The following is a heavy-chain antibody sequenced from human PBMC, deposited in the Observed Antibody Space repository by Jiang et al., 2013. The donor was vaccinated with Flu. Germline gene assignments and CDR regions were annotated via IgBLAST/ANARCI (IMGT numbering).Heavy chain of an antibody. J-gene: IGHJ4*02. Sequence: QSGSELKKSGASVKVSCKASGYSFTSFAMNWVRQAPGPGLEWMGWIDMNTGNPTYAQGFTGRFVFSLDTSVSTAYLQISSLKADDTAVYYCARGGYLDDWGQGTPVTVSS. V-gene: IGHV7-4-1*02. CDR1: GYSFTSFA. CDR3: ARGGYLDD. D-gene: IGHD3-16*02. CDR2: IDMNTGNP.